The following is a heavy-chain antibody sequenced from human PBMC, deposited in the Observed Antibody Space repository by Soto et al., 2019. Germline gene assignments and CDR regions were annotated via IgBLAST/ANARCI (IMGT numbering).Heavy chain of an antibody. D-gene: IGHD4-17*01. V-gene: IGHV3-20*04. CDR3: ARAPGFYGDFFGY. J-gene: IGHJ4*02. Sequence: LRLSCAAFGFRFDDYGMSWVRQVPGKGLEWVSGINRDGGSTSYADSVKGRFTISRDNAKNSLYLQMNSLRAEDTAFYYCARAPGFYGDFFGYWGQGTLVTVSS. CDR2: INRDGGST. CDR1: GFRFDDYG.